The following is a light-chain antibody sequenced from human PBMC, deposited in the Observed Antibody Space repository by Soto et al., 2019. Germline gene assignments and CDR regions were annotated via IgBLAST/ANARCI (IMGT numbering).Light chain of an antibody. V-gene: IGKV1-33*01. J-gene: IGKJ5*01. CDR2: DAS. CDR1: RDIGKY. Sequence: DIQMTQSPSSLSASVGDRVTITCQASRDIGKYLNWFQEKPGKAAKLLIYDASNLQTGVPSRFSGSGSGTDFTFTISSLQPEDFATYYCQRYDSLPPTFGQGTRLEI. CDR3: QRYDSLPPT.